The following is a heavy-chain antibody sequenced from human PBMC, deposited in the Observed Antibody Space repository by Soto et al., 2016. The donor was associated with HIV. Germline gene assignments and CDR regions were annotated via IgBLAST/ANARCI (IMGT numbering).Heavy chain of an antibody. CDR3: ARDRTITMIPESFDI. D-gene: IGHD3-22*01. J-gene: IGHJ3*02. CDR1: GFTFSSYS. V-gene: IGHV3-48*04. Sequence: EVQLVESGGGLVQPGGSLRLSCAASGFTFSSYSMNWVRQAPGKGLEWVSYISSSSSTIYYADSVKGRFTISRDNAKNSLYLQMNSLRAEDTAVYYCARDRTITMIPESFDIVGTKGQVVTGLF. CDR2: ISSSSSTI.